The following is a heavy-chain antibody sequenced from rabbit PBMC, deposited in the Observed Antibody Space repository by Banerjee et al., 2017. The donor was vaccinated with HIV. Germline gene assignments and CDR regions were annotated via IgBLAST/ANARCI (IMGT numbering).Heavy chain of an antibody. V-gene: IGHV1S40*01. CDR3: ARTRYGSSSAYPDAFDP. J-gene: IGHJ2*01. CDR1: GFSFSSSYW. CDR2: IYAGSSGST. D-gene: IGHD1-1*01. Sequence: QSLEESGGDLVKPGASLTLTCTASGFSFSSSYWICWVRQAPGKGLELIACIYAGSSGSTYYASWAKGRFTISKTSSTTVTLQMTSLTAADTATYFCARTRYGSSSAYPDAFDPWGQGTLVTVS.